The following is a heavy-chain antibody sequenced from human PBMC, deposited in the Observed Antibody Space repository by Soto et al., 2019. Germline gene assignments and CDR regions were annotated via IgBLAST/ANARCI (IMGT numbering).Heavy chain of an antibody. Sequence: ETLSLTCTVSGGCVSNFYWNWIRQSAGKGLEWIGRIYSSGSTNYNPSLRSRVTMSVDTSKNQFSLKLNSVTAADTAVYYCARSSHKESWFDPWGQGTLVTVSS. CDR1: GGCVSNFY. CDR2: IYSSGST. CDR3: ARSSHKESWFDP. V-gene: IGHV4-4*07. J-gene: IGHJ5*02. D-gene: IGHD6-13*01.